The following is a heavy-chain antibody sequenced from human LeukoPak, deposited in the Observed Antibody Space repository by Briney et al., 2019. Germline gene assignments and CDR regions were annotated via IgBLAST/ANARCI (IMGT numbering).Heavy chain of an antibody. CDR3: ARAIYGSGSYYWGYMDV. CDR1: GYTFSSYG. Sequence: ASVKVSCKASGYTFSSYGISWVRQAPGQGLEWMGGIIPIFGTANYAQKFQGRVTITADESTSTAYMELSSLRSEDTAVYYCARAIYGSGSYYWGYMDVWGKGTTVTISS. CDR2: IIPIFGTA. V-gene: IGHV1-69*13. J-gene: IGHJ6*03. D-gene: IGHD3-10*01.